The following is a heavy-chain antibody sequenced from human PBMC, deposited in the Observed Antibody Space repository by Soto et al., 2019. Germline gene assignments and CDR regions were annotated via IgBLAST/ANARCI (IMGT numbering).Heavy chain of an antibody. Sequence: EVQLLESGGGLVQPGGSLRLSCAASGFTVSSYAMSWVRQAPGKGLEWVSVISGSGSTYSADSVKGRFTISRDSSKNTVYLKMNSRRAEDTAVYYCAKALRFTFTTGYYMDVWGRGTTVTVSS. CDR3: AKALRFTFTTGYYMDV. CDR2: ISGSGST. J-gene: IGHJ6*03. CDR1: GFTVSSYA. V-gene: IGHV3-23*01. D-gene: IGHD3-16*01.